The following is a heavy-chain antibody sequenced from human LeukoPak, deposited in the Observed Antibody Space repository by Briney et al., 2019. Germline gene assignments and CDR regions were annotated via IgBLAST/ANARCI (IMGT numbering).Heavy chain of an antibody. V-gene: IGHV3-53*01. CDR2: IYSGGST. Sequence: PGGSLRLSCAASGFTVSSNYMSWVRQAPGKGLEWVSVIYSGGSTYYADSVKGRFTISRDNSKNTVYLQMNSLRAEDTAVYYCASHDYGDYGDRDYWGQGTLVTVSS. CDR3: ASHDYGDYGDRDY. CDR1: GFTVSSNY. J-gene: IGHJ4*02. D-gene: IGHD4-17*01.